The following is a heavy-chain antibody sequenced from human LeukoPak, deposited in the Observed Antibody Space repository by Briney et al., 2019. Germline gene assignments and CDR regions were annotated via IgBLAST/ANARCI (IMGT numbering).Heavy chain of an antibody. V-gene: IGHV1-2*02. CDR1: GYTFTGYY. CDR3: ARAQNGDLDY. D-gene: IGHD4-17*01. CDR2: INPNSGGT. Sequence: GASVKVSCKASGYTFTGYYMHWVRQAPGQGLEWMGWINPNSGGTNYAQKFQGRVTMTRDTPISTAYMELSSLRSEDTAVYYCARAQNGDLDYWGQGTLVTVSS. J-gene: IGHJ4*02.